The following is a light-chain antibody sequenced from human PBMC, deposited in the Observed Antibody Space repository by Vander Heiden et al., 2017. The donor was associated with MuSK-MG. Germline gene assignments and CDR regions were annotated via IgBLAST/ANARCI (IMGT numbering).Light chain of an antibody. CDR3: AAWDDSLSGWV. J-gene: IGLJ3*02. CDR1: RSNIGSNY. CDR2: RNN. V-gene: IGLV1-47*03. Sequence: QSVLTQPPSASGTPGQRVTISCSGSRSNIGSNYVYWYQQLPGTAPKLLIYRNNQRHSGVPDRFSGSKSGTSASLAISGLWSEDEADYYCAAWDDSLSGWVFGGGTKLTVL.